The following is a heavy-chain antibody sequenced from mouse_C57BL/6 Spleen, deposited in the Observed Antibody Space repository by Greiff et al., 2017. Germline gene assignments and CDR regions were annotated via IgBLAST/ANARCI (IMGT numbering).Heavy chain of an antibody. CDR1: GFSLSTFCMG. Sequence: QVTLKESGPGILQPSQTLSLSCSFSGFSLSTFCMGVVWIRQPAGNGLVWLAYIWWGDGKYYNPALKKRITISKATSKNQVFLKIANVDTTDTATDYCARIAKYGGSSEVDYWGQGTSVTVSS. V-gene: IGHV8-8*01. CDR3: ARIAKYGGSSEVDY. D-gene: IGHD1-1*01. J-gene: IGHJ4*01. CDR2: IWWGDGK.